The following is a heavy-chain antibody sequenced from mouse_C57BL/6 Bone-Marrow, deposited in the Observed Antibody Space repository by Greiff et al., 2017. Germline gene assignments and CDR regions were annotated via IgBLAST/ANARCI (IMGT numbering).Heavy chain of an antibody. D-gene: IGHD1-1*01. CDR3: ARFSFYYGSYFDY. CDR1: GYTFTSYW. V-gene: IGHV1-64*01. Sequence: VQLQQPGAELVKPGASVKLSCKASGYTFTSYWMHWVKQRPGQGLEWIGMIHPNSGSTNYNEKFKIKATLTVDKSSSTAYMQLSSLTSEDSAVYYCARFSFYYGSYFDYWGQGTTLTVSS. CDR2: IHPNSGST. J-gene: IGHJ2*01.